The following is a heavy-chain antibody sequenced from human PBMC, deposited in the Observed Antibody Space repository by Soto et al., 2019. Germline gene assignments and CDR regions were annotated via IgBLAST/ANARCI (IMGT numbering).Heavy chain of an antibody. D-gene: IGHD2-15*01. J-gene: IGHJ4*02. CDR2: IYYSGST. CDR3: ARTGWVLLDY. Sequence: SETLSLTCTVSGGSISSGGYYWSWIRQHPGKGLEWIGYIYYSGSTYYNPSLKSRVTISVDTSKNQFSLKLSSVTAADTAVYYCARTGWVLLDYWGQGTLVTVSS. V-gene: IGHV4-31*03. CDR1: GGSISSGGYY.